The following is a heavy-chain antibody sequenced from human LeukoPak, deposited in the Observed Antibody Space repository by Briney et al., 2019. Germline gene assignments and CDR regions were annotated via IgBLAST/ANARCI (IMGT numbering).Heavy chain of an antibody. CDR2: INHSGST. V-gene: IGHV4-34*01. D-gene: IGHD3/OR15-3a*01. Sequence: SGTLSLTCAVYGGSFSGYYWSWIRQPPGKGLEWVGEINHSGSTNYNPSLKSRVTISVDTSKNQFTLKLSSVTAADTAVYYCARGIWTWGSLYWGQGTLVTVSS. CDR1: GGSFSGYY. CDR3: ARGIWTWGSLY. J-gene: IGHJ4*02.